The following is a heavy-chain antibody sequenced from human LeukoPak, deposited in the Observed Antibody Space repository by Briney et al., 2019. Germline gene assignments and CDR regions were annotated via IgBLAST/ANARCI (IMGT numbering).Heavy chain of an antibody. D-gene: IGHD3-22*01. CDR2: INSDGSST. J-gene: IGHJ4*02. CDR1: GFTFSSYW. Sequence: GGSLRLSCAASGFTFSSYWMHWARQAPGKGLVWVSRINSDGSSTTYADSVKGRFTIARDNAKNTLYLQMNSLRPEDTAVYYCARDVDYHVTSECFDYWGQGTLVTVSS. CDR3: ARDVDYHVTSECFDY. V-gene: IGHV3-74*03.